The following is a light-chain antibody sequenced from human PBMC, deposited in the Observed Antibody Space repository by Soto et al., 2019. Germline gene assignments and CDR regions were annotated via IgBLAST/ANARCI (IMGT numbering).Light chain of an antibody. J-gene: IGKJ1*01. CDR2: KAS. V-gene: IGKV1-5*03. CDR3: QHYSGYSPWT. CDR1: HSVDSW. Sequence: DIQMTQSPSTLSASVGDSVTITCRASHSVDSWLAWFQQKPGKAPNVLIYKASNLASGVPSRFSGSGSGTEFTLTISSLQPDDFATYYCQHYSGYSPWTFGQGTRVEIK.